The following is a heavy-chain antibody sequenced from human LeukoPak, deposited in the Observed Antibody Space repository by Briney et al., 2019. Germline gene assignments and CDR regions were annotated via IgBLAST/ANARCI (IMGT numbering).Heavy chain of an antibody. CDR1: GGSVSSSTYY. J-gene: IGHJ4*02. D-gene: IGHD6-13*01. Sequence: SSETLSLTCTVSGGSVSSSTYYWGWIRQPPGKVLEWIGSFYYSGSTYYNPSLKDRVTISVDTSKNQFSLKMTSVTAADTAVYYCARVSSGYSSREFDYWGQGTLVTVSS. V-gene: IGHV4-39*01. CDR3: ARVSSGYSSREFDY. CDR2: FYYSGST.